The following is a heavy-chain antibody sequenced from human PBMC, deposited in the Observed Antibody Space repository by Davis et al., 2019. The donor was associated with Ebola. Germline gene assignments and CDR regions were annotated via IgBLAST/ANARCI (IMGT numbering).Heavy chain of an antibody. Sequence: AASVKVSCKASGYSFIAYYIHWVRQAPGQGLEWMGWINPNSGDTKYAQKFQDWVTMTRDTSISTAYVELSGLTSDDTAIYYCARAVSPSSDYFMDVWGKGTAVTVS. CDR2: INPNSGDT. J-gene: IGHJ6*03. V-gene: IGHV1-2*04. CDR1: GYSFIAYY. CDR3: ARAVSPSSDYFMDV. D-gene: IGHD5/OR15-5a*01.